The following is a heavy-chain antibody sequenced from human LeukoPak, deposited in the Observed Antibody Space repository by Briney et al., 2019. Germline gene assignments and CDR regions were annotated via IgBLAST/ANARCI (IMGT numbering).Heavy chain of an antibody. V-gene: IGHV4-59*08. D-gene: IGHD3-10*01. CDR2: IYYSGST. J-gene: IGHJ3*02. Sequence: SETLSLTCTVSGGSISSYYWSWIRQPPGKGLEWIGYIYYSGSTNYNPSLRSRVTISVDTSTNQFSLKLSSVTAADTAVYYCARNYVSGAFDIWGQGTMVTVSS. CDR1: GGSISSYY. CDR3: ARNYVSGAFDI.